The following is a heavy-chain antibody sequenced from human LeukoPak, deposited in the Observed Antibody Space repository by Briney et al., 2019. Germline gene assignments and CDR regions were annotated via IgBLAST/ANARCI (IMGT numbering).Heavy chain of an antibody. CDR3: ARVPYGSGSLPSYFDY. J-gene: IGHJ4*02. V-gene: IGHV1-69*06. CDR1: GGTFSSYA. CDR2: IIPIFGTA. Sequence: ASVKVSCKASGGTFSSYAISWVRQAPGQGLKWMGGIIPIFGTANYAQKFQVRVTITADKSTSTAYSELTSLRSEDTAVYYCARVPYGSGSLPSYFDYWGQGTLVTVSS. D-gene: IGHD3-10*01.